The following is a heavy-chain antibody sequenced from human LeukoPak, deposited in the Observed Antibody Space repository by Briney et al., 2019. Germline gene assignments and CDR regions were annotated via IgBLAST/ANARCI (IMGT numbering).Heavy chain of an antibody. D-gene: IGHD3-22*01. V-gene: IGHV1-18*01. Sequence: ASVKVSCKTSGYTFTNYGITWARQAPGQGLEWMGWISVYNGNINYAQNFQGRVTMTTDTSTNTAYMELRSLRSDDTAVYYCARDFYYESGAYGHWGQGTLVTVSS. CDR1: GYTFTNYG. J-gene: IGHJ1*01. CDR2: ISVYNGNI. CDR3: ARDFYYESGAYGH.